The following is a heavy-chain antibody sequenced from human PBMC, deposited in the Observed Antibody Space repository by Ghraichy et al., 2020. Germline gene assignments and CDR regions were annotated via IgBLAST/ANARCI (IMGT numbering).Heavy chain of an antibody. D-gene: IGHD6-13*01. CDR3: AREGAAAGFDF. CDR1: GYTFTTYY. Sequence: ASVKVSCKASGYTFTTYYLHWVRQAPGQGLEWMGIINPSGGVTCYAQKFQGRLTMTRDTSTTTVYMDLSSLTSEDTALYYCAREGAAAGFDFWGLGTLVTVSS. CDR2: INPSGGVT. V-gene: IGHV1-46*01. J-gene: IGHJ4*02.